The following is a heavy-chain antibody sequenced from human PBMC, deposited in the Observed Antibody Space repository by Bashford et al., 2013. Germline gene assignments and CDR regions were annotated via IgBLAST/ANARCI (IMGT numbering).Heavy chain of an antibody. CDR2: IDPSDSYT. D-gene: IGHD3-22*01. V-gene: IGHV5-10-1*01. Sequence: ESLKISCQGSGYSFSPTGSVGCARCPERPGVDGRIDPSDSYTGYSPSFQGHVTISVDKSLRTVYLQWSSLKASDTAIYYCARQTYYDPSGYHDYWGQGTLVTVSS. J-gene: IGHJ4*02. CDR1: GYSFSPTG. CDR3: ARQTYYDPSGYHDY.